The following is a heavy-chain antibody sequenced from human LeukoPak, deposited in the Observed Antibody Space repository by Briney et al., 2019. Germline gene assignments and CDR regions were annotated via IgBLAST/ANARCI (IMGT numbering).Heavy chain of an antibody. CDR3: ARGYDSSGYYGDY. CDR2: ISYDGSNK. D-gene: IGHD3-22*01. J-gene: IGHJ4*02. Sequence: PGRSLRLSCAASGFTFSSYAMHWVRQAPGKGLEWVAVISYDGSNKYYADSVKGRFTISRDNSKNTLYLQMSSLRAEDTAVYYCARGYDSSGYYGDYWGQGTLVTVSS. V-gene: IGHV3-30-3*01. CDR1: GFTFSSYA.